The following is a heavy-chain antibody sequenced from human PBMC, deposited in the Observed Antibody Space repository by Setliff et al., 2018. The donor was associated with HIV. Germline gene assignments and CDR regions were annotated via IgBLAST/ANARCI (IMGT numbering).Heavy chain of an antibody. J-gene: IGHJ4*02. Sequence: SETLSLTCAVSGYSISSGFYWSWIRQSPGKGLEWIGSIYYRGATYYNPTLQSRVTISADTSKNQFYLKLTSVTAADTAIYYCARRRYSSSGKYFDYWGQGTLVTV. CDR2: IYYRGAT. CDR3: ARRRYSSSGKYFDY. V-gene: IGHV4-38-2*01. CDR1: GYSISSGFY. D-gene: IGHD6-13*01.